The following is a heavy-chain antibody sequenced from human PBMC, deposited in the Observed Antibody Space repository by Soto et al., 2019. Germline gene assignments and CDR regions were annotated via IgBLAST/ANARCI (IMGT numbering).Heavy chain of an antibody. D-gene: IGHD2-15*01. CDR1: GFTFSSYA. CDR3: ARGPIPVVRRYFDS. V-gene: IGHV3-23*01. Sequence: GGSLRLSCAASGFTFSSYAMNWVRQAPGKGLEWVSVISGSGDSTYYADSVKGRFTISRDNSKNTLYLQMNSLRAEDTAVYYCARGPIPVVRRYFDSWGQGIPVTVS. CDR2: ISGSGDST. J-gene: IGHJ4*02.